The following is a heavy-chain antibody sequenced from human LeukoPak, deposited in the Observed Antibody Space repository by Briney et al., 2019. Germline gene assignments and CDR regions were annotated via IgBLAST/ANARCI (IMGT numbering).Heavy chain of an antibody. D-gene: IGHD3-16*01. Sequence: GASVKVSCKVSGYILSKLSMHWVRQAPGKGIEWMGGFDPEDGETIYAQKFQGRGTMTDDISTDIAYMDLSSLRSEDTAVYYCTTGLRNAFDIWGQGTMVTVSS. CDR1: GYILSKLS. V-gene: IGHV1-24*01. J-gene: IGHJ3*02. CDR3: TTGLRNAFDI. CDR2: FDPEDGET.